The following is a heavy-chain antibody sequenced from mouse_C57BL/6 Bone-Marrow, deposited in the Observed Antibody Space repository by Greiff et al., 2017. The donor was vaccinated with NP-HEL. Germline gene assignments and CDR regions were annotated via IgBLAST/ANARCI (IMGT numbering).Heavy chain of an antibody. Sequence: EVQLQQSGTVLARPGASVKMSCKTSGYTFTSYWMHWVKQRPGQGLEWIGAIYPGNGDTSYNQKFKGKAKLTAVTSASTAYMELSSLTNEDSAVYYCTRSHYYGSSNFDYWGQGTTLTVSS. V-gene: IGHV1-5*01. D-gene: IGHD1-1*01. J-gene: IGHJ2*01. CDR2: IYPGNGDT. CDR1: GYTFTSYW. CDR3: TRSHYYGSSNFDY.